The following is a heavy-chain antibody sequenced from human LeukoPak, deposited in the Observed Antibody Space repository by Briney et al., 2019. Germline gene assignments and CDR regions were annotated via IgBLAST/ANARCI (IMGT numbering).Heavy chain of an antibody. CDR2: ISTSSTTI. CDR1: GFTFSSYS. J-gene: IGHJ4*02. V-gene: IGHV3-48*02. CDR3: ARLTHSGYDLSFDH. Sequence: GGSLRLSCTASGFTFSSYSMNWVRQAPGKGLEWVSYISTSSTTIYYADSVKGRFTISRDNVKNSVYLQMNSLRDEDTDVYYCARLTHSGYDLSFDHWGQGTLVTVSS. D-gene: IGHD5-12*01.